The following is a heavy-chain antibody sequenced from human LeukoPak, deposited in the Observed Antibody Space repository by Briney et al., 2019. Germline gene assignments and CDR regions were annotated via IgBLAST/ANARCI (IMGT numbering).Heavy chain of an antibody. CDR2: MYYSGST. CDR3: ARSIRGFQINAFDI. Sequence: SETLSLTCTVSGGSISSGDYYWNWIRQPPGKGLEWIGYMYYSGSTYFNPSLKSRATKSVDTSKNQFSLKLSSVTAADTAVYYCARSIRGFQINAFDIWGQGTMVTVSS. CDR1: GGSISSGDYY. V-gene: IGHV4-30-4*01. J-gene: IGHJ3*02. D-gene: IGHD3-10*01.